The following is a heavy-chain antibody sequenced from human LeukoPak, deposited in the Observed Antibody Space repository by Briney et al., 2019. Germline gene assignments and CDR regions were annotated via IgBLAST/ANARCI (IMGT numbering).Heavy chain of an antibody. V-gene: IGHV3-30*18. J-gene: IGHJ4*02. D-gene: IGHD5-24*01. CDR1: GFTFSSYG. Sequence: GGSLGLSCAASGFTFSSYGMHWVRQAPGKGLEWVAVISYDGSNKYYADSVKGRFTISRDNSKNTLYLQMNSLRAEDTAVYYCANTLSTKDGYNLPFFDYWGQGTLVTVSS. CDR2: ISYDGSNK. CDR3: ANTLSTKDGYNLPFFDY.